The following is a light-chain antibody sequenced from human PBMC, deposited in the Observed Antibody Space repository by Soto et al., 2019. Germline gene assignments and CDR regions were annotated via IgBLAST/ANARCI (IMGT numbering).Light chain of an antibody. V-gene: IGKV1-39*01. Sequence: DIQMTQSPSSLSAFVGDSVTITCHASQRISTFLNWYHQKPGKAPKLLIYSASYLQSGVPSNFIGSGSGTDYTRSIVTLQPEDFGTYFCQQSYRLPLTFGGGTKVEI. CDR3: QQSYRLPLT. CDR1: QRISTF. J-gene: IGKJ4*01. CDR2: SAS.